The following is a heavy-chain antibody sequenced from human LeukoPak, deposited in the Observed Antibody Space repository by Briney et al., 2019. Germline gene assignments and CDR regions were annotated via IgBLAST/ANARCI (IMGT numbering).Heavy chain of an antibody. CDR1: GFTFSSYS. CDR2: ISSSSSTI. CDR3: ARGPYYYYYYMDV. V-gene: IGHV3-48*01. J-gene: IGHJ6*03. Sequence: GGSLRLSCAASGFTFSSYSMNWVRQAPGKGLEWVSYISSSSSTIYYADSVKGRFTISRDNAKNSLYLQMNSLRAEDTAVYYCARGPYYYYYYMDVWGKGTTVTVSS.